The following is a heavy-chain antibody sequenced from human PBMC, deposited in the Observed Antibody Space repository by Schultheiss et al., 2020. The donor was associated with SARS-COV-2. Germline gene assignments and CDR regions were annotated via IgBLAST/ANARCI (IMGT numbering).Heavy chain of an antibody. D-gene: IGHD4-11*01. V-gene: IGHV4-30-4*01. Sequence: SETLSLTCTVSGDSISSGDYYWSWIRQPPGKGLEWIGYIYYSGSTYYNPSLKSRVTISVDTSKNQFSLKLSSVTAADTAVYYCARAVTTGYYYMDVWGKGSTVTVSS. CDR3: ARAVTTGYYYMDV. CDR1: GDSISSGDYY. CDR2: IYYSGST. J-gene: IGHJ6*03.